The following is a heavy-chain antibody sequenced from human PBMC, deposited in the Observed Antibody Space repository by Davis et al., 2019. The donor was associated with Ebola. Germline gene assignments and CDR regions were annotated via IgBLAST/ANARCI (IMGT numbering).Heavy chain of an antibody. Sequence: PGGSLRLSCAASGFTFSSYWMSWVRQAPGKGLEWVANIKQDGSEKYYVDSVKGRFTISRDNAKNSLYLQMNSLRAEDTAVYYCARQDRTYYDSSGYYLYWGQGTLVTVSS. J-gene: IGHJ4*02. V-gene: IGHV3-7*03. CDR3: ARQDRTYYDSSGYYLY. D-gene: IGHD3-22*01. CDR1: GFTFSSYW. CDR2: IKQDGSEK.